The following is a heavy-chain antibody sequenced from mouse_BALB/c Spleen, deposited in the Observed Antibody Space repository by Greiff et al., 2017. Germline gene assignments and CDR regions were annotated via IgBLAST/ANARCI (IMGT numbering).Heavy chain of an antibody. CDR3: AIYDGYYVPDY. Sequence: EVKLQESGAELVKPGASVKLSCTASGFNIKDTYMHWVKQRPEQGLEWIGRIDPANGNTKYDPKFQGKATITADTSSNTAYLQLSSLTSEDTAVYYCAIYDGYYVPDYWGQGTTLTVSS. CDR2: IDPANGNT. J-gene: IGHJ2*01. D-gene: IGHD2-3*01. CDR1: GFNIKDTY. V-gene: IGHV14-3*02.